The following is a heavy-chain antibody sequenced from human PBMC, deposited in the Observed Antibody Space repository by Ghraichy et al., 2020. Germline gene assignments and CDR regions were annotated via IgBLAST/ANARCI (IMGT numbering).Heavy chain of an antibody. CDR1: GFTFSSYW. J-gene: IGHJ3*02. CDR3: AREDITMVQGVPNDAFDI. CDR2: IKQDGSEK. V-gene: IGHV3-7*01. Sequence: GESLNISCAASGFTFSSYWMSWVRQAPGKGLEWVANIKQDGSEKYYVDSVKGRFTISRDNAKNSLYLQMNSLRAEDTAVYYCAREDITMVQGVPNDAFDIWGQGTMVTVSS. D-gene: IGHD3-10*01.